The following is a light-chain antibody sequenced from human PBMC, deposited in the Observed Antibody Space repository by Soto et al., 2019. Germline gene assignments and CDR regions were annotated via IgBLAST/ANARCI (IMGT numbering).Light chain of an antibody. CDR1: QTIDRW. CDR2: DAS. Sequence: DIQLTQSPSTLSASIGDRVVITCRASQTIDRWLAWYQQRPGLAPKLLIYDASTFESGVPSRFSGSGSETEFTLSISSLKPDDFATYHCQQYADNPTFGQGTTVEVK. V-gene: IGKV1-5*01. J-gene: IGKJ1*01. CDR3: QQYADNPT.